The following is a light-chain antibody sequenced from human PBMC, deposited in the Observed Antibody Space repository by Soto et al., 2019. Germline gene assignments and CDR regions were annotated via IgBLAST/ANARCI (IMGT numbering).Light chain of an antibody. J-gene: IGLJ1*01. CDR3: NSYRTTSPYV. CDR2: DVN. Sequence: QSALTQPASVSGSPGQSITISCTGSSSDVGGYNFVSWYQQHPGKAPKLIIFDVNNRPSGVSNRFSGSKSGNTASLTISGLQADDEADYFCNSYRTTSPYVFGTGTKLTVL. V-gene: IGLV2-14*03. CDR1: SSDVGGYNF.